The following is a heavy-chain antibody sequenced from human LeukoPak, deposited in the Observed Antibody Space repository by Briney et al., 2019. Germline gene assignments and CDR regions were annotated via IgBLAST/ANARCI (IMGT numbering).Heavy chain of an antibody. CDR3: ARYHQGFDDC. Sequence: PSENLSLTCTVSGGSISSSSYYWSWIRQPAGKGLEWIGSIYYSGHTYYNPSLKSRVTISLDTSRNQFSLRLTSVTAADTAVYYCARYHQGFDDCWGLGTLVAVSS. CDR1: GGSISSSSYY. J-gene: IGHJ4*02. D-gene: IGHD3-9*01. CDR2: IYYSGHT. V-gene: IGHV4-39*07.